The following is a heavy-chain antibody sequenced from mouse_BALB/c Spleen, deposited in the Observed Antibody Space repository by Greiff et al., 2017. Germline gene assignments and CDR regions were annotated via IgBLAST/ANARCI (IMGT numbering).Heavy chain of an antibody. CDR3: ARGRPGAMDY. J-gene: IGHJ4*01. CDR2: INPSNGRT. V-gene: IGHV1S81*02. D-gene: IGHD2-12*01. CDR1: GSTFTSYW. Sequence: QVQLQQPGAELVKPGASVKLSCKASGSTFTSYWMHWVKQRPGQGLEWIGEINPSNGRTNYNEKFKSKATLTVDKSSSTAYMQLSSLTSEDSAVYYCARGRPGAMDYWGQGTSVTVSS.